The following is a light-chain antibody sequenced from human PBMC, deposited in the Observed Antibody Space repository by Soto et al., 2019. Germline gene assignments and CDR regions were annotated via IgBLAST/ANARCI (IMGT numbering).Light chain of an antibody. Sequence: QSVLTQPRSVSGSPGQSVTISCTGTSSDVGGYNYVSWYQQHPGKAPKLMIYDVSKRPSGVPDRFSGSKSGNTASLTISGLQTEDEADYHCYSYAGSYTDVFGTGTKVTVL. J-gene: IGLJ1*01. CDR2: DVS. CDR3: YSYAGSYTDV. V-gene: IGLV2-11*01. CDR1: SSDVGGYNY.